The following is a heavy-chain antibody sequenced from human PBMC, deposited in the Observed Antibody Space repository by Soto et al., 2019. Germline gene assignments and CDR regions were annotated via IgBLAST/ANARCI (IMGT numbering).Heavy chain of an antibody. Sequence: GGSLRLSCAASGFTFSSYSMNWVRQAPGKGLEYVSAISSNGGSTYYADSVKGRFTISRDNSKNTLYLQMGSLRAEDMAVYYCARGAGWFDYWGQGTLVTVSS. CDR1: GFTFSSYS. V-gene: IGHV3-64*02. D-gene: IGHD2-15*01. CDR2: ISSNGGST. CDR3: ARGAGWFDY. J-gene: IGHJ4*02.